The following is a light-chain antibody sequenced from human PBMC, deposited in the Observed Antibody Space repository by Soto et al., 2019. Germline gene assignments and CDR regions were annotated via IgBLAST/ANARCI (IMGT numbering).Light chain of an antibody. Sequence: EIVMTQSPVALSVSPGERAALSCRASQSVGRNFAWYQQRPGPAPRVIIYGTSTRATGVAARFSGSGSGTDFTLNISSLQSEDFAGYYCQQYNSGPYTVCQGPRLEIK. CDR2: GTS. J-gene: IGKJ2*01. CDR1: QSVGRN. CDR3: QQYNSGPYT. V-gene: IGKV3-15*01.